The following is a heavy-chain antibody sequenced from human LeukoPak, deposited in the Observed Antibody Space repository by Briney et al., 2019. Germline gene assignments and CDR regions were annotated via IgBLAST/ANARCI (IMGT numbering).Heavy chain of an antibody. CDR1: GFTFSSYG. D-gene: IGHD4-17*01. Sequence: GGSLRLSCAASGFTFSSYGMSWVRQAPGKGLEWVSGISGSGGSTYYADSVKGRFTISRDNSKNTLYMQMNSPRAEDTAVYYCAKEGGMTVTPDFEYWGQGTLVTVSS. V-gene: IGHV3-23*01. CDR2: ISGSGGST. J-gene: IGHJ4*02. CDR3: AKEGGMTVTPDFEY.